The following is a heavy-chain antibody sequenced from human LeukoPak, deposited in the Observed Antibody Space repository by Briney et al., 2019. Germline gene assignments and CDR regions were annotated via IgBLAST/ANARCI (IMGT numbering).Heavy chain of an antibody. D-gene: IGHD3-3*01. V-gene: IGHV4-61*02. J-gene: IGHJ5*02. CDR2: IYTSGST. CDR1: GGSISSGSYY. Sequence: PSQTLSLTCTVSGGSISSGSYYWRWIRQPAGKGLEWIGRIYTSGSTNYNPSLKSRVTISVDTSKNQFSLKLSSVTAADTAVYYCARSTIFGVGGDHWGQGTLVTVSS. CDR3: ARSTIFGVGGDH.